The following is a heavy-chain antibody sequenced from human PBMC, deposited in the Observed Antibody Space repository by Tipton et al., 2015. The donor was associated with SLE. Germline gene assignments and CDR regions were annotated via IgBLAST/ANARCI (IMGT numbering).Heavy chain of an antibody. CDR2: IEQDGSER. J-gene: IGHJ4*02. D-gene: IGHD3-16*01. V-gene: IGHV3-7*01. CDR3: ARSDVHDLDY. Sequence: SLRLSCAASGFTFRNYWMSWVRQAPGKGLEWVANIEQDGSERYYVDSVKGRFTISRDNAKNSVSLQMNSLRVEDTAIYYCARSDVHDLDYWGQGSLVTVST. CDR1: GFTFRNYW.